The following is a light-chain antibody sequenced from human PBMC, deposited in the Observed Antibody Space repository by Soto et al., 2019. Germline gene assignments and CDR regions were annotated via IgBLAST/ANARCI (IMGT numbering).Light chain of an antibody. Sequence: QSALTQPASVSASPGQSITISCSGSSSDIGGYDYVSWYQQHPGKAPKLMIYEVSNRHSGVSDRFSGSKSGNTASLTISGLQVDDEADYYCSSYRDTSKLVFGPGTKLTVL. CDR1: SSDIGGYDY. J-gene: IGLJ1*01. CDR2: EVS. CDR3: SSYRDTSKLV. V-gene: IGLV2-14*01.